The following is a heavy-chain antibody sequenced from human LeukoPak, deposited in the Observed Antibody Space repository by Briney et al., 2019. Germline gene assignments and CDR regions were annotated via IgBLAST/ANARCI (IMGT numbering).Heavy chain of an antibody. J-gene: IGHJ4*02. CDR2: FGGSSGTI. V-gene: IGHV3-23*01. Sequence: PGGSLRLSCAASGFTFSTYARSWVRQAPGKGLEWVSHFGGSSGTIYYADSVKGRFTISRDNCKNTLYLQMNSLRAEDTALYYCTKSDCGGDCHLPDYWGQGNLVTVSS. CDR1: GFTFSTYA. CDR3: TKSDCGGDCHLPDY. D-gene: IGHD2-21*02.